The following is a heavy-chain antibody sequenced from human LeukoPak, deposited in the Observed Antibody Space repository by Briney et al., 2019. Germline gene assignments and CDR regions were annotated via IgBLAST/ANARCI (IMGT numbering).Heavy chain of an antibody. J-gene: IGHJ4*02. CDR2: INHSGST. CDR3: ARGQYFDY. CDR1: GGSFSGYY. Sequence: SETLSLTCAVYGGSFSGYYWSWIRQPPGKGLEWIGEINHSGSTNYNPSLKSRVTISVDTSKNQFSLKLSSVTAADTAVYYCARGQYFDYWGQGTLVTVSS. V-gene: IGHV4-34*01.